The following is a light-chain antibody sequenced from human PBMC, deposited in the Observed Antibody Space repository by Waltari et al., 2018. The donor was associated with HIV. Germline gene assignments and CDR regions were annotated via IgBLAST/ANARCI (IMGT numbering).Light chain of an antibody. V-gene: IGKV1-33*01. CDR1: QDIKKH. Sequence: DIQVTQSTSSLSSYVGDRFTITCQASQDIKKHLHWYQQKPGKAPKVIISEASNLEASDPSRFRGGGSGTDFTLTISSLRPEDVVTYYCQQSANLWTFCPGTKVEIK. CDR2: EAS. CDR3: QQSANLWT. J-gene: IGKJ1*01.